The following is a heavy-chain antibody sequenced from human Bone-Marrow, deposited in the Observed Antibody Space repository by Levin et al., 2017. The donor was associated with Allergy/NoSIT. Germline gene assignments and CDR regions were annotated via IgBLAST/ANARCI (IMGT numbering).Heavy chain of an antibody. V-gene: IGHV4-34*01. CDR2: VNHSGST. CDR1: GGSLSRYY. J-gene: IGHJ3*01. D-gene: IGHD3-16*01. Sequence: SETLSLSCAVYGGSLSRYYWSWVRHLPGKGLEWIGEVNHSGSTNYNPSLKSRVTISTDTSKNQFSLRLTSVTAADTAGYFCARDARRLIIVRKVLGAFDVWGQGTTVT. CDR3: ARDARRLIIVRKVLGAFDV.